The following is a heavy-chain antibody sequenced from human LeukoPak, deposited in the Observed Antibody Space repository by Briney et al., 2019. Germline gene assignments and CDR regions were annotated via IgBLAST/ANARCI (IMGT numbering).Heavy chain of an antibody. D-gene: IGHD6-19*01. Sequence: GGSPRLSCAASGFTFSNFAMHWVRQAPGKGLEWVAVIRFDGSRQHYAESLEGRFTISRDNSKNTVSLPMSSLRTEDTALYYCVREQPGDGWSGFDYWGQGTLVTVSS. CDR1: GFTFSNFA. CDR2: IRFDGSRQ. V-gene: IGHV3-30*07. J-gene: IGHJ4*02. CDR3: VREQPGDGWSGFDY.